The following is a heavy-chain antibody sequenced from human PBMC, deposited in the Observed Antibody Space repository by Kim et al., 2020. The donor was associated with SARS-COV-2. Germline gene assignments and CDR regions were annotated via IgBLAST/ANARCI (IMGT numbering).Heavy chain of an antibody. CDR3: ARSLITMIVVAPGY. V-gene: IGHV1-2*06. CDR2: INPNSGGT. D-gene: IGHD3-22*01. J-gene: IGHJ4*02. Sequence: ASVKVSCKASGYTFTGYYMHWVRQAPGQGLEWMGRINPNSGGTNYAQKFQGRVTMTRDTSISTAYMELSRLRSDDTAVYYCARSLITMIVVAPGYWGQGTLVTVSS. CDR1: GYTFTGYY.